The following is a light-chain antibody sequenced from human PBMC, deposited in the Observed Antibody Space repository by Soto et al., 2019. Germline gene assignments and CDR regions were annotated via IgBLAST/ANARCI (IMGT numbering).Light chain of an antibody. CDR3: QHYNNWPLT. CDR2: GAS. J-gene: IGKJ4*01. Sequence: EIVMTQSPATLSVSPGERATLSCRASQSVSSNLAWFQQRPGQAPRRLIYGASTRATGVPARFSGSGSGTEFTLTISSLLSEDFTIYYCQHYNNWPLTFGGGTKRDIK. CDR1: QSVSSN. V-gene: IGKV3-15*01.